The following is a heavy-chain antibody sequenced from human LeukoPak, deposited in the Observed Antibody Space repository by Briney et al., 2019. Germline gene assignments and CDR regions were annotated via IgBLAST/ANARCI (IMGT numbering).Heavy chain of an antibody. D-gene: IGHD3-10*01. V-gene: IGHV4-59*12. CDR1: AGSISSYY. CDR2: IYYSGST. CDR3: ARVRGYGSGSYLDY. Sequence: SETLSLTCTVSAGSISSYYWSWIRQPPGKGLEWIGYIYYSGSTNYNPSLKSRVTISVDTSKNQFSLKLSSVTAADTAVYYCARVRGYGSGSYLDYWGQGTLVTVSS. J-gene: IGHJ4*02.